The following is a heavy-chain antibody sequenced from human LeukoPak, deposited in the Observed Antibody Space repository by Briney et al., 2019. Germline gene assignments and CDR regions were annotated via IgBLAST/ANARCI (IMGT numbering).Heavy chain of an antibody. CDR2: INHSGST. V-gene: IGHV4-34*01. J-gene: IGHJ4*02. CDR3: ARGLGRYYDSSGYWGY. D-gene: IGHD3-22*01. CDR1: GGSFSGYY. Sequence: ETLSLTCAVYGGSFSGYYWSWIRQPPGKGLEWIGEINHSGSTNYNPSLKSRVTISVDTSKNQFSLKLSSVTAADTAVYYCARGLGRYYDSSGYWGYWGQGTLVTVSS.